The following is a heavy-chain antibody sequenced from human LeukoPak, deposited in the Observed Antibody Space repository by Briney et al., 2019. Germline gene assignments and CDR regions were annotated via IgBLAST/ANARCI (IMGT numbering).Heavy chain of an antibody. D-gene: IGHD4-17*01. CDR2: IYYSGST. CDR1: GGSISSSSYY. J-gene: IGHJ3*02. Sequence: PSETLSLTCTVSGGSISSSSYYWGWIRQPPGKGLEWLGSIYYSGSTYYNPSLKSRVTLSVDTSKNQFSLKLSSVTAADTAVYYCARLSTVTTLHAFDIWGQGTMVTVSS. V-gene: IGHV4-39*01. CDR3: ARLSTVTTLHAFDI.